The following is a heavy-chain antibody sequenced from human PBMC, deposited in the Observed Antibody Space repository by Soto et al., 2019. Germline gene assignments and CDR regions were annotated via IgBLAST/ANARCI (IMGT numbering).Heavy chain of an antibody. CDR2: IIPIFGTA. CDR1: GGTFSSYA. Sequence: SVKVSCKASGGTFSSYAISWVRQAPGQGLEWMGGIIPIFGTANYAQKFQGRVTITADESTSTAYMELSSLRSEDTAVYYCARGIIRVLASFGRYGMDVWGQGTTVTVSS. V-gene: IGHV1-69*13. J-gene: IGHJ6*02. CDR3: ARGIIRVLASFGRYGMDV. D-gene: IGHD3-3*01.